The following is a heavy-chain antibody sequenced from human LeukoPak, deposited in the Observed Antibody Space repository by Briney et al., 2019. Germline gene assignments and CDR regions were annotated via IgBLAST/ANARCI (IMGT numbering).Heavy chain of an antibody. CDR3: ERPGGYSGVECYYGMDV. CDR1: GGSISSSSSF. Sequence: PSETLSLTCIVSGGSISSSSSFWGWTRHPPGKGREWLGNIYDSRSTYYKPSRKTRVTISVDTSKNLSSLKLSSVTAAETSVYSCERPGGYSGVECYYGMDVWGQGTAVTVSS. V-gene: IGHV4-39*01. CDR2: IYDSRST. J-gene: IGHJ6*02. D-gene: IGHD4-23*01.